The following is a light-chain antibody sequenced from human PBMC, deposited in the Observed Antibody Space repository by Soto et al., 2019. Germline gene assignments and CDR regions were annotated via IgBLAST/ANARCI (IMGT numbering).Light chain of an antibody. Sequence: LAHYPGTLSLSTGERATLLCSPSQTVSSSKLAWYQQKPGQAPKVLIYGASNRATGVPDRFSGSGSGTDFILTISRLEPEDFAVYYCHQYGSSPRTFGQGTKVDIK. CDR2: GAS. V-gene: IGKV3-20*01. CDR3: HQYGSSPRT. J-gene: IGKJ1*01. CDR1: QTVSSSK.